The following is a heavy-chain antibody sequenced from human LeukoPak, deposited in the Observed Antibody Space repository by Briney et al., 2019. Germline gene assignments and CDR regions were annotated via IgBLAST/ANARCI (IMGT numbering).Heavy chain of an antibody. V-gene: IGHV4-30-4*01. CDR1: GDSISIGDYR. CDR3: ARDQNYYGSGSYLDY. J-gene: IGHJ4*02. Sequence: TSETLSLTCSVSGDSISIGDYRWSWIRQSPGKGLEWIGYIYYIGTAYYNPSLRSRVALSADTSKNQFSLKLNSVTVADSAVYYCARDQNYYGSGSYLDYWAREPWSPSPQ. CDR2: IYYIGTA. D-gene: IGHD3-10*01.